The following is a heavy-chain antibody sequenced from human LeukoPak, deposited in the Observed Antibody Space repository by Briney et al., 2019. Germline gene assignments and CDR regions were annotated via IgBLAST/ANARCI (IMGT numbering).Heavy chain of an antibody. J-gene: IGHJ4*02. V-gene: IGHV4-38-2*02. CDR2: IYHSGNS. D-gene: IGHD4-23*01. CDR3: ARVMTTVAPFDY. Sequence: SETLSLTCTVSGYSISSGYYWGWIRPPPGKGLEWIGNIYHSGNSYYNPSLKSRLTISVDTSKNQFSLKLSSVTAADTAVYYCARVMTTVAPFDYWGQGTLVTVSS. CDR1: GYSISSGYY.